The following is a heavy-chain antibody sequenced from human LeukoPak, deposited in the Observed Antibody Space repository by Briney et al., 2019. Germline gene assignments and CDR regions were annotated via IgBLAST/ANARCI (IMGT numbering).Heavy chain of an antibody. CDR3: ARPRQDFYYYFGMDV. Sequence: GRSLRLSCVASGFSFSSYGMHWVRQAPGKGLEWLAVISTDSGINKYYAESVKGRFTISRDDSKSTLYLQMNSLRTEDTGIYFCARPRQDFYYYFGMDVWGQGITVTVSS. V-gene: IGHV3-30*03. CDR2: ISTDSGINK. CDR1: GFSFSSYG. J-gene: IGHJ6*02.